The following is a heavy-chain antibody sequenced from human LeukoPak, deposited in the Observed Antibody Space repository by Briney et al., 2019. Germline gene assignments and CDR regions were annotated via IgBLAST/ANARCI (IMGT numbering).Heavy chain of an antibody. V-gene: IGHV1-2*02. J-gene: IGHJ4*02. D-gene: IGHD1-14*01. Sequence: ASVNVSCKASGYIFTDYYMHWVRQAPGQGREWMGWINPNSGGTKFAQKFQGRVTMTRDTSISTAYMELSSLTSDDTAVYYCARDLSLTPRRDYFDYWGQGTLVTVSS. CDR2: INPNSGGT. CDR1: GYIFTDYY. CDR3: ARDLSLTPRRDYFDY.